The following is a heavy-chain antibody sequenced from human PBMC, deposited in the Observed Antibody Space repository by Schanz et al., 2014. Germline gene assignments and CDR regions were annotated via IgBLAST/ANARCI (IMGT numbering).Heavy chain of an antibody. V-gene: IGHV3-30*03. CDR3: TRDRGALVTHNDALNL. CDR2: ISTDGTNT. J-gene: IGHJ3*01. D-gene: IGHD2-8*02. Sequence: VQVVESGGDLVQPGGSLRLSCAASGFTVDSNYMSWVRQAPGKGLEKVAAISTDGTNTYYAASVRGRFTISRDNSKNTVYLQMDSLRSEDTAVYYCTRDRGALVTHNDALNLWGQGTMVSVSS. CDR1: GFTVDSNY.